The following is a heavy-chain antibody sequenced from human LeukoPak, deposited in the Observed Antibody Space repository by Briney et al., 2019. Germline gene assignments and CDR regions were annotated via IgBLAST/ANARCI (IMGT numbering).Heavy chain of an antibody. J-gene: IGHJ6*03. Sequence: SETLSLTCTVSGYSISSGYYWGWIRQPPGKGLELIGSIYHSGSTYYNPSLKSRVTISVDTSKNQFSLKLSSVTAADTAVYYCARLGTYYDILTGYFYYYYYYMDVWGKGTTVTVSS. CDR1: GYSISSGYY. V-gene: IGHV4-38-2*02. CDR3: ARLGTYYDILTGYFYYYYYYMDV. CDR2: IYHSGST. D-gene: IGHD3-9*01.